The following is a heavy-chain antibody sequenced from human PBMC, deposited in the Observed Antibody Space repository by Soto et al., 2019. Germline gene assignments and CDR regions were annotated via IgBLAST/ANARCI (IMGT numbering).Heavy chain of an antibody. Sequence: PGGSLRLSCAASGFTFSSYAMHWVRQAPGKGLEWVAVISYDGSNKYYADSVKGRFTISRDNSKNTLYLQMNSLRAEDTAVYYCARDRVVVVPAAKQTFYYYYYGMDVWGQGTTVTVSS. CDR1: GFTFSSYA. CDR3: ARDRVVVVPAAKQTFYYYYYGMDV. CDR2: ISYDGSNK. D-gene: IGHD2-2*01. V-gene: IGHV3-30-3*01. J-gene: IGHJ6*02.